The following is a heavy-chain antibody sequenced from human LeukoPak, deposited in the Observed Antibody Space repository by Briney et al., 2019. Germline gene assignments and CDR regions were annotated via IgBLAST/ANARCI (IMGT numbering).Heavy chain of an antibody. D-gene: IGHD3-9*01. CDR3: VRDSIAGYSLSW. CDR1: GGPFSGYY. Sequence: SETLSLTCAVYGGPFSGYYWSWIRQPPGKGLEWIGEINHSGSTNYNPSLKSRVTISVDTSKNQFSLKLSSVTAADTAVYYCVRDSIAGYSLSWWGQGTLVTVSS. V-gene: IGHV4-34*01. CDR2: INHSGST. J-gene: IGHJ4*02.